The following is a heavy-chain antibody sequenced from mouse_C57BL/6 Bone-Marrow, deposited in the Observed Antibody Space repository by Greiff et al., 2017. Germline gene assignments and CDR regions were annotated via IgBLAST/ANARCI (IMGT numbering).Heavy chain of an antibody. CDR2: INPNNGGT. V-gene: IGHV1-26*01. D-gene: IGHD2-12*01. CDR1: GYTFTDYY. CDR3: ARSRGPRCYDDDAMDY. Sequence: VQLQQSGPELVKPGASVKISCKASGYTFTDYYMNWVKQSHGKSLEWIGDINPNNGGTSYNQKFKGKATLTVDKSSSTAYMELRSLTSEDSAVYYCARSRGPRCYDDDAMDYWGQGTSVTVSS. J-gene: IGHJ4*01.